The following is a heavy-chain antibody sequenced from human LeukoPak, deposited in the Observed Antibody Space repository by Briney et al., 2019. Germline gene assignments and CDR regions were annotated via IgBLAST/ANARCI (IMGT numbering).Heavy chain of an antibody. D-gene: IGHD3-22*01. CDR2: IKQDGSEK. CDR1: GFTFSSYW. J-gene: IGHJ3*02. V-gene: IGHV3-7*01. Sequence: GGSLRLSCAASGFTFSSYWMSWVRQAPGKGLEWVANIKQDGSEKYYVDSVKGRFTISRDNAKNSLYLQMNSLRAEDTALYYCARPYDSSGYYHNDAFDIWGQGTKVSVSS. CDR3: ARPYDSSGYYHNDAFDI.